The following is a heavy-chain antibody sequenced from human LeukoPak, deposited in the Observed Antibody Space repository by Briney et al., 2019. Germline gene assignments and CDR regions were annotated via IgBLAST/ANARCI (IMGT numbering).Heavy chain of an antibody. CDR3: AKDLTSLFLASDV. D-gene: IGHD2-21*02. J-gene: IGHJ3*01. CDR1: GFTFSSHA. Sequence: GGSLRLSCSAAGFTFSSHAMHWVRQAPGKGLEYVSTINDNGGITYYADSVKGRFTISRDSSKNTLYLQMNSLRPEDTAVYSCAKDLTSLFLASDVWGLGTMVTVSS. V-gene: IGHV3-64*04. CDR2: INDNGGIT.